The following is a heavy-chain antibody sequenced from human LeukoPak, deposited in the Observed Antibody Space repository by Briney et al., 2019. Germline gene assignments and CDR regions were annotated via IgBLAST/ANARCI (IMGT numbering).Heavy chain of an antibody. Sequence: GGSLRLSCAASGFTFSSYGMHWVRQAPGKGLEWVAFIRYDGSNKYYADSVKGRFTISRDNAESSVYLQMNSLRVDDTGLYLTGDDAFDVWGQGTVVTVSS. CDR1: GFTFSSYG. V-gene: IGHV3-30*02. CDR3: GDDAFDV. CDR2: IRYDGSNK. D-gene: IGHD3-9*01. J-gene: IGHJ3*01.